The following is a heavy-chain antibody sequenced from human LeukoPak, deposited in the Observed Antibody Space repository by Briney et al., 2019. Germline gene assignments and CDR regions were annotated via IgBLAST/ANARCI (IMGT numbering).Heavy chain of an antibody. D-gene: IGHD2/OR15-2a*01. V-gene: IGHV1-2*02. CDR1: GFTFTDHY. CDR3: VREGEGPLSKDFDY. Sequence: EASVKVSCKSSGFTFTDHYIHWVRQGPGQGLEWMGYIGPHSTFTSSPQEFQGRVTMTRDASMSTAYMELTRLTSDDTAVYYCVREGEGPLSKDFDYWGRGTLVTVSS. J-gene: IGHJ4*02. CDR2: IGPHSTFT.